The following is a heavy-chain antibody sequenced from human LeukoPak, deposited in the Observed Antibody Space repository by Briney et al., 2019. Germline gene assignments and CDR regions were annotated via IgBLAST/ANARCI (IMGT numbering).Heavy chain of an antibody. J-gene: IGHJ6*02. CDR1: GYTFTSYD. CDR3: ARVAVDYYDFWSGYYYYYYGMDV. V-gene: IGHV1-8*01. D-gene: IGHD3-3*01. CDR2: MNPNSGNT. Sequence: ASVKVSCKASGYTFTSYDINWVRQATGQGLEWMGWMNPNSGNTGYAQKFQGRVTMTRNTSISTAYMELSSLRSEGTAVYYCARVAVDYYDFWSGYYYYYYGMDVWGQGTTVTVSS.